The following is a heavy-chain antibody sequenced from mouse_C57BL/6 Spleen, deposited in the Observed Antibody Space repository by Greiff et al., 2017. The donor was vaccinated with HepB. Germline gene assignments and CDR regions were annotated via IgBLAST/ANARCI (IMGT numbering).Heavy chain of an antibody. V-gene: IGHV5-17*01. CDR3: ARVNFDD. CDR1: GFTFSDYG. Sequence: EVKLVESGGGLVKPGGSLKLSCAASGFTFSDYGMHWVRQAPEKGLEWVAYISSGSSTIYYADTVKGRFTISRDNAKNTLFLQMTSLRSEDTAMYYCARVNFDDWGQGTTLTVSS. J-gene: IGHJ2*01. CDR2: ISSGSSTI.